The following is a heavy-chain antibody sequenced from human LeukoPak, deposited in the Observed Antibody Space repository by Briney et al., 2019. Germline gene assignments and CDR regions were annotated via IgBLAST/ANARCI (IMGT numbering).Heavy chain of an antibody. CDR2: IRSKAYGGTT. CDR3: TRFRGGPRFDY. V-gene: IGHV3-49*04. J-gene: IGHJ4*02. D-gene: IGHD5-24*01. CDR1: GFTFGDYA. Sequence: GESLRLSCTASGFTFGDYAMSWVRQAPGKGLEWVGFIRSKAYGGTTEYAASVKGRFTISRDDSKSIAYLQMNSLKTEDTAVYYCTRFRGGPRFDYWGQGTLVAVSS.